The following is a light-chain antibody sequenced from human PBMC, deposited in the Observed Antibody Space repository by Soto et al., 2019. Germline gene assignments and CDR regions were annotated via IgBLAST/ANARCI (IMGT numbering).Light chain of an antibody. V-gene: IGKV1-5*01. Sequence: DIQMTQSPSTLSASVGDRVTITCRASQSISNWLAWYQQKPGKAPKLLIYDVSRLESGVPSTFSGSGSGTEFIITISSLQPDDFATYYCQQYNSYPWTFGQGTKVEIK. CDR3: QQYNSYPWT. CDR2: DVS. J-gene: IGKJ1*01. CDR1: QSISNW.